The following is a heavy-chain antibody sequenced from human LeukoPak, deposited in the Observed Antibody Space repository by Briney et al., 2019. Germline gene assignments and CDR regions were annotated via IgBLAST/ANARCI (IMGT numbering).Heavy chain of an antibody. Sequence: PSETLSLTCTVSGGSISSYYWSWIRQPPGKGLEWIGYIYYSGSTNYNPSLKSRVTISVDTSKNQFSLKLSSVTAADTAVYYCARTYYYGSGSPYNWFDPWGQGTLVTVSS. CDR2: IYYSGST. V-gene: IGHV4-59*12. D-gene: IGHD3-10*01. CDR3: ARTYYYGSGSPYNWFDP. CDR1: GGSISSYY. J-gene: IGHJ5*02.